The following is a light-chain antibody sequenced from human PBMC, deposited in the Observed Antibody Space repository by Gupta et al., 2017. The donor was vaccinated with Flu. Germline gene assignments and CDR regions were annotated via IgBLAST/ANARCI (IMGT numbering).Light chain of an antibody. CDR1: QSVSSY. V-gene: IGKV3-11*01. J-gene: IGKJ3*01. CDR2: DAA. CDR3: QQRSNWVFT. Sequence: EIVLTQSPATLSLSPGERATLSCRASQSVSSYLAWYQQKPGQAPRLLIYDAANRATGIPARFSGSASGTDFTLTISSLDPEDFAVYYCQQRSNWVFTFGPGTKVDIK.